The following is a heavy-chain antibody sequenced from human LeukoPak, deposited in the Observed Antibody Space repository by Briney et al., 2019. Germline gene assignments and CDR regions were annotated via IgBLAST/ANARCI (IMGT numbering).Heavy chain of an antibody. CDR3: ARGTMTTVTDYFDY. CDR1: GFTFSSYS. J-gene: IGHJ4*02. V-gene: IGHV3-21*01. Sequence: PGGSLRLSCAASGFTFSSYSMNWVRQAPGKGLEWVSSITSGSSYIYSADSVKGRFTISRDNAKNSLYLQMNSLRAEDTAVYYCARGTMTTVTDYFDYWGQGTLVTVSS. D-gene: IGHD4-17*01. CDR2: ITSGSSYI.